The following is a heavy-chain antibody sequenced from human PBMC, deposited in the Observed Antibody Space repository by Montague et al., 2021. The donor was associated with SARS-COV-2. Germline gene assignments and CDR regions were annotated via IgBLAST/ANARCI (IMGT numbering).Heavy chain of an antibody. J-gene: IGHJ4*02. CDR1: GGSISSSSNY. D-gene: IGHD2-8*01. CDR3: ARANGYYFDY. V-gene: IGHV4-39*07. CDR2: INHSGST. Sequence: SETLSLTCTVSGGSISSSSNYWGWIRQPPGKGLEWIGEINHSGSTNYNPSLKSRVTISVDTSKNQFSLKLSSVTAADTAVYYCARANGYYFDYWGQGTLVTVSS.